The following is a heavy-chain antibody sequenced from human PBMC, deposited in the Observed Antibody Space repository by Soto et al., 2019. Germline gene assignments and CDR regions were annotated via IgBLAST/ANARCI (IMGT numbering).Heavy chain of an antibody. J-gene: IGHJ5*02. D-gene: IGHD2-8*01. Sequence: ASVKVSCKASGYTFTGYYMHWVRQAPGQGLEWMGWINPNSGGTNYAQKFQGWVTMTRDTSISTAYMELSRLRSDDTAVYYCARSGAGGDCTNGVCYQNLFDPWGQGTLVTVSS. CDR2: INPNSGGT. V-gene: IGHV1-2*04. CDR3: ARSGAGGDCTNGVCYQNLFDP. CDR1: GYTFTGYY.